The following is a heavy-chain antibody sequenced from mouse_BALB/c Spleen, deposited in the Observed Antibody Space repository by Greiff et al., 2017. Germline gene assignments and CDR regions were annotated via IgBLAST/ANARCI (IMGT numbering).Heavy chain of an antibody. CDR3: ARDGRFDD. V-gene: IGHV3-6*02. CDR2: ISYDGSN. J-gene: IGHJ2*01. CDR1: GYSITSGYY. Sequence: EVKLQESGPGLVKPSQSLSLTCSVTGYSITSGYYWNWIRQFPGNKLEWMGYISYDGSNNYNPSLKNRISITRDTSKNQFFLKLNSVTTEDTATYYRARDGRFDDWGQGTTLTVSS.